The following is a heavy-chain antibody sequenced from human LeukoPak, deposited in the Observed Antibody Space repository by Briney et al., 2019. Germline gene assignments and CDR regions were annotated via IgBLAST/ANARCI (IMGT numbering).Heavy chain of an antibody. D-gene: IGHD5-18*01. CDR2: ISSSSSTI. Sequence: PGGSLRLSCAASGFTFSSYSMNWVRQAPGKGLEWVSYISSSSSTIYYADSVKGRFTISRDNAKNSLYLQMNSLRDEDTAVYYCARRDVDTAMVPRDYYYGMDVWGQETTVTVSS. V-gene: IGHV3-48*02. CDR1: GFTFSSYS. CDR3: ARRDVDTAMVPRDYYYGMDV. J-gene: IGHJ6*02.